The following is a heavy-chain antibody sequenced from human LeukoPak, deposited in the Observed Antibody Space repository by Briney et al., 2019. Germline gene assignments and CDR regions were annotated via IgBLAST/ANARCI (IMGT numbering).Heavy chain of an antibody. CDR3: ARHPRI. CDR1: GGSLSGYY. J-gene: IGHJ4*02. CDR2: INQSGST. Sequence: SETLSLTCGVYGGSLSGYYWSWIRQTPGKGPEWIGDINQSGSTNYNPSLKSRVTISVDTSKNQFSLKLSSVTAADTAVYFCARHPRIWGQGTQVTVSS. V-gene: IGHV4-34*01.